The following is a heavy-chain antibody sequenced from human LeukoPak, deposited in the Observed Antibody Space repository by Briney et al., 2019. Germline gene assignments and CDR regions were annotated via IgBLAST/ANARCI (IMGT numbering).Heavy chain of an antibody. D-gene: IGHD7-27*01. J-gene: IGHJ4*02. CDR3: ARGINWAFDY. CDR1: GFSFSGHW. CDR2: IKPDGSEE. Sequence: PGGSLRLSCAASGFSFSGHWMNWVRQPPGKGLEWVANIKPDGSEEHYVDSVQGRFTISRDNARNSQYLQMNSLRVEDTAVYYCARGINWAFDYWGQGTLVTVSS. V-gene: IGHV3-7*04.